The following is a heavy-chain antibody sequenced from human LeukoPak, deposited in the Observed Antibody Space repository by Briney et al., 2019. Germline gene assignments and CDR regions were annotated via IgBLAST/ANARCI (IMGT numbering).Heavy chain of an antibody. J-gene: IGHJ4*02. D-gene: IGHD6-6*01. CDR2: IWYDGSNK. CDR1: GFTFSSYG. CDR3: ARDDGGSSSDY. Sequence: QTGGSLRLSCAASGFTFSSYGMHWVRQAPGKGLEWVAVIWYDGSNKYYADSVKGRFTISRDNSKNTLYLQINSLRAEDTAVYYCARDDGGSSSDYWGQGTLVTVSS. V-gene: IGHV3-33*01.